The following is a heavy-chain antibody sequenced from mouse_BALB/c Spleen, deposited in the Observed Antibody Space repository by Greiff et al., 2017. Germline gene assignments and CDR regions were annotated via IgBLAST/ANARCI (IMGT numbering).Heavy chain of an antibody. CDR1: GYTFTSYW. V-gene: IGHV1S22*01. CDR2: IYPGSGRT. D-gene: IGHD2-10*02. Sequence: LKQPGSELVRPGASVTLSCKASGYTFTSYWMHWVKQRPGQGLEWIGNIYPGSGRTDYDEKFKSKATLTVDTSSSTAYMQLSSLTSEDSAVYYCTRVEGYGNGNAMDYWGQGTSVTVSS. J-gene: IGHJ4*01. CDR3: TRVEGYGNGNAMDY.